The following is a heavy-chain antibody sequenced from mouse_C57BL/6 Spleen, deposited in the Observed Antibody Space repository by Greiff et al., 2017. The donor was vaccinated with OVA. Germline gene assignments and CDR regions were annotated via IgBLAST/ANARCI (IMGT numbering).Heavy chain of an antibody. Sequence: VQLQQPGAELVKPGASVKLSCKASGYTFTSYWMHWVKQRPGQGLEWIGMIHPNSGSTNYNEKFKSKATLTGDKSSRTAYMQLSSLTSEDSAVYYCARGDDPDEDWFAYWGQGTLVTVSA. J-gene: IGHJ3*01. CDR1: GYTFTSYW. V-gene: IGHV1-64*01. CDR3: ARGDDPDEDWFAY. CDR2: IHPNSGST. D-gene: IGHD2-3*01.